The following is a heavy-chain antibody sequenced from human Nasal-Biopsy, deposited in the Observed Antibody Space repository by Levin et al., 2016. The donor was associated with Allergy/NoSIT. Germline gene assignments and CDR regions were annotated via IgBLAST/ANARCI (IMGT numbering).Heavy chain of an antibody. V-gene: IGHV3-48*02. CDR2: ISRTNGKI. Sequence: GVLKISCAASGFTFSSYGMSWVRQAPGKGPEWISYISRTNGKIYYADSVEGRFTISRDNAKNSLYLQMNSLRDDDTAVYYCARDQIWDLPHYLDNWGQGTLVTVSS. CDR1: GFTFSSYG. D-gene: IGHD1-26*01. CDR3: ARDQIWDLPHYLDN. J-gene: IGHJ4*02.